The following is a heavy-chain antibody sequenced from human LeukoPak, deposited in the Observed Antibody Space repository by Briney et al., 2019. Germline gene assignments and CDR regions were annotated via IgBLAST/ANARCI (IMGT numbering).Heavy chain of an antibody. Sequence: GGSLRLSCAASGFSVSSRAMSWVRQAPGKGLEWVSTISNSGYNTWYADSVKGRFTISRDNSQNTLYLQMSSLRAEDTALYYCARHDGSSFIYYVDHWGQGALVTAS. CDR3: ARHDGSSFIYYVDH. CDR1: GFSVSSRA. J-gene: IGHJ4*02. D-gene: IGHD1-26*01. CDR2: ISNSGYNT. V-gene: IGHV3-23*01.